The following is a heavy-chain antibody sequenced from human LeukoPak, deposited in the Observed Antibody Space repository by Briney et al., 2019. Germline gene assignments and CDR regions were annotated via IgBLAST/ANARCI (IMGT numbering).Heavy chain of an antibody. CDR3: ARTDADGPYYFDY. CDR1: GFTFDDYA. V-gene: IGHV3-21*01. J-gene: IGHJ4*02. Sequence: GGSLRLSCAASGFTFDDYAMHWVRQAPGKGLEWVSSISSSRSYKYYADSVKGRFTISRDNAKNSLYLQMNSLRAEDTAVYYCARTDADGPYYFDYWGQGTLVTVSS. CDR2: ISSSRSYK.